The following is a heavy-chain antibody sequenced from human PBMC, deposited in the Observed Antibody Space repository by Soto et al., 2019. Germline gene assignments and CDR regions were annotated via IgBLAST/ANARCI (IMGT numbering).Heavy chain of an antibody. CDR2: IYPGDSDT. CDR1: GYSFTIYW. CDR3: ARHGVYRSSFAY. Sequence: GVSMTISCRFSGYSFTIYWSGLVRQLPGKGLEWMGIIYPGDSDTRYSPSFQGQVTISADKSISTAYLQWSSLKASDTAMYYCARHGVYRSSFAYWGQGTLVTVSS. J-gene: IGHJ4*02. V-gene: IGHV5-51*01. D-gene: IGHD6-13*01.